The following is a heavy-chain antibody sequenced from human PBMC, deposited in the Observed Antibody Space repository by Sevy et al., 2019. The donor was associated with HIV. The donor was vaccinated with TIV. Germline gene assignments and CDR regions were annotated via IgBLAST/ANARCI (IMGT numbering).Heavy chain of an antibody. V-gene: IGHV1-69*13. CDR2: IIPIFGTA. Sequence: ASVKVSCKASGGTFSSYAISWVRQAPGQGLEWMAGIIPIFGTANYAQKFQGRVTITADESTSTAYMELSSLRSEDTAVYYCARHPSYDFWSGYRGEYGMDVWGQGTTVTVSS. CDR3: ARHPSYDFWSGYRGEYGMDV. J-gene: IGHJ6*02. D-gene: IGHD3-3*01. CDR1: GGTFSSYA.